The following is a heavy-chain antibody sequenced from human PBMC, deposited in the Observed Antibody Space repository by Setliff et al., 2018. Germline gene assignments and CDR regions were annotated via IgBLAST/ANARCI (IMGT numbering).Heavy chain of an antibody. CDR1: GSTFTDSI. V-gene: IGHV1-18*01. CDR2: LSPYSGNT. Sequence: GASVKVSCKASGSTFTDSIVNWVRQAPGQGLEWVGWLSPYSGNTYSAQKFQGRLTLTTDTSTTTAYVELRSLTSGDTAIYYCARDSGFVVGVAATRGSFDIWGHGTMVTVSS. J-gene: IGHJ3*02. CDR3: ARDSGFVVGVAATRGSFDI. D-gene: IGHD2-15*01.